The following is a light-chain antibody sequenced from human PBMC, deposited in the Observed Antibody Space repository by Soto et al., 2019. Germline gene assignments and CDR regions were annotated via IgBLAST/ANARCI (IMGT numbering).Light chain of an antibody. Sequence: DIQMTQSPSTLSASVGDRVTITCRASQSISSWLAWYQQKPGKAPKLLIYKASSLESGVPSRFSGSVSGTEFTLTISSLRPDDFATDYCQQYKSYPVTFGQGTKVEIK. J-gene: IGKJ1*01. CDR2: KAS. CDR1: QSISSW. CDR3: QQYKSYPVT. V-gene: IGKV1-5*03.